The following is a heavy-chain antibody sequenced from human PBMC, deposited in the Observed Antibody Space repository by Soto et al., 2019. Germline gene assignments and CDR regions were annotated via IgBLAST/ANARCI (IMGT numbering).Heavy chain of an antibody. CDR1: GGSISSAYYS. CDR3: ARTSYDVSTGYYILDV. Sequence: LSLTCVVSGGSISSAYYSWTWIRQPPGKGLEWIGCVYQSGSTFYNPSLKSRFTISVGRSKNQFSLKLNFVNAADTADFFFARTSYDVSTGYYILDVWGPGTTVTVSS. CDR2: VYQSGST. D-gene: IGHD3-22*01. V-gene: IGHV4-30-2*01. J-gene: IGHJ6*02.